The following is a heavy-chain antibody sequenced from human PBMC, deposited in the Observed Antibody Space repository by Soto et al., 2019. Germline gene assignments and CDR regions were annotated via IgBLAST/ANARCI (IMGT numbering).Heavy chain of an antibody. Sequence: QVQLVQSGAEVKKPGASVKVSCKASGYTFTSYALHWVRQAPGQRLQWMGWINAGYGNTKYSQKFQGRVTITRDKSASTAYMELSSLRAEDTAVYYCATLLPSPGLGVGFDPWGQGTLVTVSS. CDR1: GYTFTSYA. V-gene: IGHV1-3*01. D-gene: IGHD3-16*01. CDR3: ATLLPSPGLGVGFDP. J-gene: IGHJ5*02. CDR2: INAGYGNT.